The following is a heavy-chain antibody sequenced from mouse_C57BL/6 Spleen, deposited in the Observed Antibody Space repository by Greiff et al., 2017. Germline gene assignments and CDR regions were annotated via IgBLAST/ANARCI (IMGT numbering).Heavy chain of an antibody. D-gene: IGHD2-2*01. CDR1: GYTFTSYG. V-gene: IGHV1-81*01. CDR2: INPRSGNT. J-gene: IGHJ2*01. CDR3: AHGENTMVTTPDY. Sequence: VQLQESGADLVRPGASVKLSCTASGYTFTSYGISWVQQTTGQGLEWIGEINPRSGNTYSYEKFTGKATLTADKSSSTAYMELRRLTSEDSAVYCCAHGENTMVTTPDYWGQGTTLTVSS.